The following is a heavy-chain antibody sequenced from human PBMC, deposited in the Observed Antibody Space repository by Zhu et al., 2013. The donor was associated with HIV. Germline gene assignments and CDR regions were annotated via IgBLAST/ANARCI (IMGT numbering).Heavy chain of an antibody. Sequence: QVQLMQSGAEVKKPGSSVKVSCKASGGIFSNYAISWVRQAPGQGLEWVGVIIPIFGTPNYAEKFQGRVTITADEFTSTAYMELSSLRSEDTAVYYCAQAAYSSGGNYYYYGMDVWGQGTTGHRLL. CDR3: AQAAYSSGGNYYYYGMDV. J-gene: IGHJ6*02. CDR1: GGIFSNYA. D-gene: IGHD6-19*01. V-gene: IGHV1-69*01. CDR2: IIPIFGTP.